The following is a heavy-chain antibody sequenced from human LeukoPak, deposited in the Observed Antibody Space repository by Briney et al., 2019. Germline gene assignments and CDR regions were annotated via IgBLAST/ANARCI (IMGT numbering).Heavy chain of an antibody. Sequence: ASVKFSCKASGYTFTGQYMHWVRQAPGQGLEWMGRINPSSGGTNYAQKFKGRVTMTRDTSISTAYTELSRLRSDDTAVYYCARGPPSAQQLADLDYWGQGTLVTVSS. V-gene: IGHV1-2*06. CDR2: INPSSGGT. CDR1: GYTFTGQY. CDR3: ARGPPSAQQLADLDY. D-gene: IGHD6-13*01. J-gene: IGHJ4*02.